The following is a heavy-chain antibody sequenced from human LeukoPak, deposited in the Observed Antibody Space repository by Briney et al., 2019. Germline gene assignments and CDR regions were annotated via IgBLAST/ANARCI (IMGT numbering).Heavy chain of an antibody. CDR2: IYHNGNT. V-gene: IGHV4-30-2*01. CDR3: ARVLRGSGSYHFDC. Sequence: SETLSLTCTVSGGSISSGGYSWSWIRQPPGKGLEWIGYIYHNGNTYYNPSLKSRVTISVDMSKNQFSLNLRSVTAADTAVYYCARVLRGSGSYHFDCWGQGTLVTVSS. J-gene: IGHJ4*02. CDR1: GGSISSGGYS. D-gene: IGHD3-10*01.